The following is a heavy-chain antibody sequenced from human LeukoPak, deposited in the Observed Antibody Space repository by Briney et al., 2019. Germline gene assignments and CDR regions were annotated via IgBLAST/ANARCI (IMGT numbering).Heavy chain of an antibody. CDR1: GFAFGRYS. CDR3: AKMGASSNWFDS. Sequence: TGGSLRLSCVASGFAFGRYSMNWVRQAPGKGLEWVSSISHSGYDIYYADAVKGRFTISRDNSKNTVFLQMNSLRAEDTAVYYCAKMGASSNWFDSWGQGTLVAVSS. J-gene: IGHJ5*01. D-gene: IGHD3-16*01. V-gene: IGHV3-21*04. CDR2: ISHSGYDI.